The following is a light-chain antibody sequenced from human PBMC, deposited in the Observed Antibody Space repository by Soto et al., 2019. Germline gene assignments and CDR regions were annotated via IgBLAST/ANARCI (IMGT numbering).Light chain of an antibody. CDR1: QSVSSY. V-gene: IGKV3-11*01. CDR2: DAA. J-gene: IGKJ5*01. Sequence: EIVLTQSPATLSLSPGERVTLSCRASQSVSSYFAWYQQKPGQAPRLLIYDAANRATGITARFSGSGSGTDFTLPISSLEPEDFSVYYCQQRSNGPLTFGQGTRLEIK. CDR3: QQRSNGPLT.